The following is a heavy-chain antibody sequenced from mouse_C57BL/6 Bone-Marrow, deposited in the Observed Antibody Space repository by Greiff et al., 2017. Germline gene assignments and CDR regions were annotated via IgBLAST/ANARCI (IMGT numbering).Heavy chain of an antibody. Sequence: EVKLMESGGGLVQPGGSMKLSCVASGFTFSNYWMNWVRQSPEKGLEWVAQIRLKSDNYATHYAESVKGRFTISRDDSKSSVYLQMNNLRAEDTGIYYCTDDDYDEDGFDYWGQGTTLTVSS. CDR3: TDDDYDEDGFDY. CDR1: GFTFSNYW. D-gene: IGHD2-4*01. CDR2: IRLKSDNYAT. V-gene: IGHV6-3*01. J-gene: IGHJ2*01.